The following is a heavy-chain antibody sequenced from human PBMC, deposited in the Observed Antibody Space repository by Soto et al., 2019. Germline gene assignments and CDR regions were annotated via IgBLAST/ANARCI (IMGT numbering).Heavy chain of an antibody. CDR2: IIPICGTT. V-gene: IGHV1-69*13. CDR3: ARLRDTTYYDILTGPTPYYYMDV. CDR1: GGTFSSYA. D-gene: IGHD3-9*01. J-gene: IGHJ6*03. Sequence: SVKVSCKASGGTFSSYAISWVRQAPGQGLEWMGGIIPICGTTNYAQKFQGRVTMTADASTSTAYMELSSLRSEDTAVYYCARLRDTTYYDILTGPTPYYYMDVWGKGTTVTVSS.